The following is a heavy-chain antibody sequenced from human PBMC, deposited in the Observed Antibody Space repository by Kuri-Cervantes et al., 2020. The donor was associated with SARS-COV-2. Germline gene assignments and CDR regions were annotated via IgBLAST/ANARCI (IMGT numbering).Heavy chain of an antibody. Sequence: GESLKISCAASGFTFSSYAMSWVRQAPGKGLEWVSAISGSGGSTYYADSVKGRFTISRDNSKNMLYLQMNSLRAEDTAVYYCAKDWGSGSYSDAFDIWGQGTMVTVSS. CDR1: GFTFSSYA. CDR2: ISGSGGST. V-gene: IGHV3-23*01. J-gene: IGHJ3*02. D-gene: IGHD1-26*01. CDR3: AKDWGSGSYSDAFDI.